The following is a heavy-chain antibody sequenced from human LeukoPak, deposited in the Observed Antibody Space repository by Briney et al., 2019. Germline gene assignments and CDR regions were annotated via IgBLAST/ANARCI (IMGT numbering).Heavy chain of an antibody. J-gene: IGHJ4*02. D-gene: IGHD4-17*01. CDR2: IYPGDSET. Sequence: GESLKISCKGSGYSFSSYWIGWVRQMPGKGLEWMGIIYPGDSETRYSPSFQGQVTISADKSISTAFLQWSSLKASDTAMYYYARPGRATVTRLDYWGQGTLVTVTS. CDR3: ARPGRATVTRLDY. V-gene: IGHV5-51*01. CDR1: GYSFSSYW.